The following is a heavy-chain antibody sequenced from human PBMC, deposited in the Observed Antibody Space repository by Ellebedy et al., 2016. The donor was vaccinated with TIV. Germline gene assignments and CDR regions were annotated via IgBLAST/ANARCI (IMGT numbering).Heavy chain of an antibody. CDR1: GGSISSYY. Sequence: SGTLSLTXTVSGGSISSYYWNWIRQPPGKGLEWIGYIYYRGYTNYNTSLKSRATMSVDTSKNQLSLKLTAVTAADTAVYYCARDRYNWNGWGTHYHYGMDVWGLGTTVTVSS. J-gene: IGHJ6*02. CDR3: ARDRYNWNGWGTHYHYGMDV. V-gene: IGHV4-59*01. D-gene: IGHD1-1*01. CDR2: IYYRGYT.